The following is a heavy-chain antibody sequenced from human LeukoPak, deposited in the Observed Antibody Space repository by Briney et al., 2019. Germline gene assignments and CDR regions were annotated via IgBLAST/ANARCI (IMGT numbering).Heavy chain of an antibody. D-gene: IGHD2-15*01. V-gene: IGHV3-74*01. CDR1: GFTFSSYW. J-gene: IGHJ4*02. Sequence: GGSLRLSCAASGFTFSSYWMHWVRQAPGKGLVWVSCVKSDGSSTSYADSVKGRFTISRDNARNTLYLQMNSLRDEDMAMYYCARQIGFCSDGTCYFDDWGQGTLVTVSS. CDR2: VKSDGSST. CDR3: ARQIGFCSDGTCYFDD.